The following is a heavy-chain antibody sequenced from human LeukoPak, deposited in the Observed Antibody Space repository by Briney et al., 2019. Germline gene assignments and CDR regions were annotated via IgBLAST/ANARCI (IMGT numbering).Heavy chain of an antibody. CDR2: IYHSGST. J-gene: IGHJ4*02. CDR1: GYSISSGYY. V-gene: IGHV4-38-2*02. Sequence: SETLSLTCAVSGYSISSGYYWGWIRQPPGKGLEWIGSIYHSGSTYYNPSLKSRVTISVDTSKNQFSLKLSSATAADTAVYYCARDKEGSFDYWGQGTLVTVSS. CDR3: ARDKEGSFDY.